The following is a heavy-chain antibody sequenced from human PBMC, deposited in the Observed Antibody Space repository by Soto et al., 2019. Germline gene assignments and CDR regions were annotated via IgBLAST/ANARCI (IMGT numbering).Heavy chain of an antibody. CDR3: ARAWLASALEGYYYYGMDV. J-gene: IGHJ6*02. V-gene: IGHV1-69*13. Sequence: SVKVSCKASGGTFSSYAISWVRQAPGQGLEWMGGIIPIFGTANYAQKFQGRVTITADESTSTAYMELSSLRSEDTAVYYCARAWLASALEGYYYYGMDVWGQGPTVTVSS. D-gene: IGHD1-1*01. CDR1: GGTFSSYA. CDR2: IIPIFGTA.